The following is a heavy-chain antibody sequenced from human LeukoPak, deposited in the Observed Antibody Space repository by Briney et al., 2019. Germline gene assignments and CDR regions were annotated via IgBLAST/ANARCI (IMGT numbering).Heavy chain of an antibody. CDR2: ISYDGSNK. CDR3: ARDPGSSWYDY. Sequence: GGSLRLSCAASGFTFSSYAMHWVRQAPGKGLEWVAVISYDGSNKYYADSVKGRFTISRDNSKSTLYLQMNSLRAEDTAVYYCARDPGSSWYDYWGQGTLVTVSS. V-gene: IGHV3-30*04. D-gene: IGHD6-13*01. J-gene: IGHJ4*02. CDR1: GFTFSSYA.